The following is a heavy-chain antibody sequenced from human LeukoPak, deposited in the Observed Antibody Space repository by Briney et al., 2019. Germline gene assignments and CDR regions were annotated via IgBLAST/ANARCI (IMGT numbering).Heavy chain of an antibody. CDR1: GFTFSSYE. Sequence: PGGSLRLSCAASGFTFSSYEMNWVRQAPGKGLEWVSYISSSGSTIYYADSVKGRFTISRDNSKNTLYLQMNSLRAEDTAVYYCARDGASDYGDYAYFDYWGQGTLVTVSS. J-gene: IGHJ4*02. V-gene: IGHV3-48*03. CDR3: ARDGASDYGDYAYFDY. D-gene: IGHD4-17*01. CDR2: ISSSGSTI.